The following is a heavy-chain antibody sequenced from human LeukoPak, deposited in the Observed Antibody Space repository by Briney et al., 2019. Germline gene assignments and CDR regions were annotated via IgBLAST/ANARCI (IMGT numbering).Heavy chain of an antibody. CDR3: AKDSVVAATRGAFDI. V-gene: IGHV3-9*01. D-gene: IGHD2-15*01. Sequence: GGSLRLSCAASGFTVSSNYMSWVRQAPGKGLEWVSGISWNSGSIGYADSVKGRFTISRDNAKNSLYLQMNSLRAEDTALYYCAKDSVVAATRGAFDIWGQGTMVTVSS. CDR2: ISWNSGSI. J-gene: IGHJ3*02. CDR1: GFTVSSNY.